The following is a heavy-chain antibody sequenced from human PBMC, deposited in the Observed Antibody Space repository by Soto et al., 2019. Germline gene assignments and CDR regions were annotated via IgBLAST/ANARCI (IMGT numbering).Heavy chain of an antibody. Sequence: QVQLVQSWAEVKKPGASVKVSCTFTSYDINWVRQATGQGLEWMGWMNPNSGNTRYAQKFQGRVTMTRNTSYFTAYMELSRLRSEDTAVYYCARGPGSSDWRFSYYYMDVWGQGTTVTVSS. D-gene: IGHD6-19*01. CDR3: ARGPGSSDWRFSYYYMDV. CDR1: FTSYD. CDR2: MNPNSGNT. V-gene: IGHV1-8*01. J-gene: IGHJ6*02.